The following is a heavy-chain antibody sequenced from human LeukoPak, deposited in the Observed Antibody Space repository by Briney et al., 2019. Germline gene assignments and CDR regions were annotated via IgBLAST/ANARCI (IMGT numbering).Heavy chain of an antibody. CDR2: IYSGGST. Sequence: PGGSLRLSCAASGFTVSSNYMSWVRQAPGKGLEWVSVIYSGGSTYYADSVKGRFTISRDNSKNTLYLQMNSLRAEDTAVYYCAKGEAYSSSWRLDYWGQGTLVTVSS. J-gene: IGHJ4*02. D-gene: IGHD6-13*01. CDR1: GFTVSSNY. V-gene: IGHV3-53*05. CDR3: AKGEAYSSSWRLDY.